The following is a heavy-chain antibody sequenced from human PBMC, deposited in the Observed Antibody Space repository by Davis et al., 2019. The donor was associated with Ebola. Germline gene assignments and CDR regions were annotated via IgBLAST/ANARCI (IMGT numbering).Heavy chain of an antibody. CDR3: ARGEYGEPYYYYYMDV. J-gene: IGHJ6*03. V-gene: IGHV3-49*03. CDR2: IRSKISHWTT. D-gene: IGHD3-16*01. CDR1: GFPYPDYG. Sequence: PGGSLRLSCTTSGFPYPDYGMSWFRQAPGQGLEWVALIRSKISHWTTRYAASVRGRFTISRDDSKSVACLQMNSLRAEDTALYYCARGEYGEPYYYYYMDVWGKGTTVTVSS.